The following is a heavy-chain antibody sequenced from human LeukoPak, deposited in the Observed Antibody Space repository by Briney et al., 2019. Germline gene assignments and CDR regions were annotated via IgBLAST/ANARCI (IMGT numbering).Heavy chain of an antibody. V-gene: IGHV1-2*02. CDR2: VSPNNGGT. J-gene: IGHJ4*02. Sequence: ASVKVSCKTSGYMFTGFFIHWVRQAPGQGLEWMGSVSPNNGGTSYAQRFQGRVNMTSDTSTRTAYLQPSELRFDDTAVYYCATLLWFGDFDYWGQGTPVTVSS. D-gene: IGHD3-10*01. CDR1: GYMFTGFF. CDR3: ATLLWFGDFDY.